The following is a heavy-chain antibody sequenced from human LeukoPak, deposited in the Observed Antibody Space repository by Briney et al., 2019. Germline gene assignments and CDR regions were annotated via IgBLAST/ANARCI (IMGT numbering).Heavy chain of an antibody. CDR1: GGSIRSYY. Sequence: PSETLSLTCTVSGGSIRSYYWSWIRQPPGKGLEWIGNIYYNGNTNYNPSLRSRVTISVDRSKNQFSLKLSSVTAADTAVYYCASVPAAIDYYYYMDVWGKGTTVTVSS. D-gene: IGHD2-2*02. J-gene: IGHJ6*03. CDR3: ASVPAAIDYYYYMDV. CDR2: IYYNGNT. V-gene: IGHV4-59*12.